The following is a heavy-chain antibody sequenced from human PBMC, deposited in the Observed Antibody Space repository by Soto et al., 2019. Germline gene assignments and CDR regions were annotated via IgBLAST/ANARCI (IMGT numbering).Heavy chain of an antibody. V-gene: IGHV3-30*18. CDR1: GFTFSSYG. J-gene: IGHJ4*02. Sequence: QVQLVESGGGVVQTGRSLRLSCAASGFTFSSYGMHWVRQAPGKGLEWVAVISYDGSNKYYADSVKGRFTISRDNSKNTLYLQMNSLRAEDTAVYYCAKVASSWLREQDYFDYWGQGTLVTVSS. CDR2: ISYDGSNK. CDR3: AKVASSWLREQDYFDY. D-gene: IGHD6-19*01.